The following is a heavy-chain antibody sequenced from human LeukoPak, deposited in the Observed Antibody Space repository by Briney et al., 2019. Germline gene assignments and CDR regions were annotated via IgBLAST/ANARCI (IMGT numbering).Heavy chain of an antibody. CDR2: ISSSGTTT. D-gene: IGHD5-24*01. Sequence: PGGSLRLSCAVCGLTFSSYEMNWVRQAPGKGLEWVSYISSSGTTTYYADSVKGRFTISRDNAKNSLYLQMNSLRAEDTAVYYCARDGSKGYYFDYWGQGTLVTVSS. J-gene: IGHJ4*02. CDR1: GLTFSSYE. V-gene: IGHV3-48*03. CDR3: ARDGSKGYYFDY.